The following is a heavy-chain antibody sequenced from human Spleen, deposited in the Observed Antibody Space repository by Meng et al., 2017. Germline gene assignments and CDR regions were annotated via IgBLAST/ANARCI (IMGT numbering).Heavy chain of an antibody. V-gene: IGHV1-18*01. D-gene: IGHD3-9*01. J-gene: IGHJ4*02. CDR2: INTYNGHT. CDR1: GYTFTNYA. Sequence: ASVKVSCKAAGYTFTNYAINRVRLAPGQGLEWMGWINTYNGHTKYSQNLQDRVTMTTDTSTDTAYMELRNLRSNDTAIYYCARGILTPFDYWGQGSLVTVSS. CDR3: ARGILTPFDY.